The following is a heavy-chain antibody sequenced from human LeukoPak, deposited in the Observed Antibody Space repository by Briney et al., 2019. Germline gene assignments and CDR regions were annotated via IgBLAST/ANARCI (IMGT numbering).Heavy chain of an antibody. D-gene: IGHD1-26*01. CDR2: INSDGSST. Sequence: GGSLRLSCAASGFTFSSYAMCWVRQVPGEGLVWVSRINSDGSSTAYADSVKGRFTISRDNAKNTLYLQMNSLRVDDTAVYYGWRARGSPLYYWGQGTLVTVSS. CDR1: GFTFSSYA. J-gene: IGHJ4*02. V-gene: IGHV3-74*01. CDR3: WRARGSPLYY.